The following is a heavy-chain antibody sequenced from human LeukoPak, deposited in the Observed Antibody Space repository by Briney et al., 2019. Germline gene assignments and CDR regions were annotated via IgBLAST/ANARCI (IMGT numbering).Heavy chain of an antibody. Sequence: GGSLRLSCAASGFTFNKYEMNWVRQPPGKGLEWISYINGRGATIENADSVRGRFTISRDNAKNSLFLQRNSLRAEDTAVYYCARDGDNGWDFDCWGQGTLVTVSS. CDR2: INGRGATI. V-gene: IGHV3-48*03. CDR1: GFTFNKYE. J-gene: IGHJ4*02. D-gene: IGHD6-19*01. CDR3: ARDGDNGWDFDC.